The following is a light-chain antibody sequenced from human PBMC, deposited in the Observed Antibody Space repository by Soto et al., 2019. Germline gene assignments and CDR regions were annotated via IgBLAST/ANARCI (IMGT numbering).Light chain of an antibody. J-gene: IGLJ1*01. Sequence: QSALTQPASVSGSPGQSITISCTGTSSDVGGYNHVSWYQHHPGTAPKRIIYEVTKRPSGVSNRFSGSKSGDTASLTISGLQAEDEADYYCSSHTASTTRIFGTGTKVTVL. V-gene: IGLV2-14*01. CDR2: EVT. CDR1: SSDVGGYNH. CDR3: SSHTASTTRI.